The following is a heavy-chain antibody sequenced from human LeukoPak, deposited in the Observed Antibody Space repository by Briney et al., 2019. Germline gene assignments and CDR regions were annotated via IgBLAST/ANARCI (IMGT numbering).Heavy chain of an antibody. D-gene: IGHD6-13*01. CDR1: GFTFSSYL. CDR2: INSDESTT. V-gene: IGHV3-74*01. Sequence: PGGSLRLSCEPSGFTFSSYLMHWVRQAPGKGLVWVSRINSDESTTNYADSVKGRFTISRDNAQNTLYLQMDRLRAEDTAVYYCDTESGAAAEYWGQGTLVTVSS. CDR3: DTESGAAAEY. J-gene: IGHJ4*02.